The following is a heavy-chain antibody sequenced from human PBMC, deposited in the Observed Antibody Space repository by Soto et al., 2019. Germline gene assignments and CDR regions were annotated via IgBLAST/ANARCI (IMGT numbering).Heavy chain of an antibody. CDR1: GYTFTGYY. D-gene: IGHD4-17*01. CDR2: INPNSGGT. CDR3: ARSRSSTVVTGAMGY. V-gene: IGHV1-2*04. Sequence: QVQLVQSGAEVKKPGASVKVSCKASGYTFTGYYMHWVRQAPGQGLEWMGWINPNSGGTNYAQKFQGWVTMTREPSISTAYMELSRLRSDDTAVYYCARSRSSTVVTGAMGYWGKGTLVTVSS. J-gene: IGHJ4*02.